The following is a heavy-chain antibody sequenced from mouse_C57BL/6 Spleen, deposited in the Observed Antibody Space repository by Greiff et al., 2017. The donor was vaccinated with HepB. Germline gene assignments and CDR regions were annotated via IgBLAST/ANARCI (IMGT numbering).Heavy chain of an antibody. CDR2: ISSGSSTI. V-gene: IGHV5-17*01. Sequence: EVQGVESGGGLVKPGGSLKLSCAASGFTFSDYAMHWVRQAPEKGLEWVAYISSGSSTIYYADTVKGRFTISRDNAKNTLFLQMTSLRSEDTAMYYCARAVVGSCDYWGQGTTLTVSS. CDR3: ARAVVGSCDY. CDR1: GFTFSDYA. D-gene: IGHD1-1*01. J-gene: IGHJ2*01.